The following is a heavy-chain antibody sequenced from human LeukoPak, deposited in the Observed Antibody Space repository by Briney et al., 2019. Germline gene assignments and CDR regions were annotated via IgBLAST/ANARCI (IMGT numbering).Heavy chain of an antibody. CDR3: ARPSGWSIPFDY. Sequence: GRSLRLSCAASGFTFDDYAMHWVRQAPGKGLEWVSGISWNSGSIGYADSVKGRFTISRDNAKNSLYLQMNSLRAEDTAVYYCARPSGWSIPFDYWGQGTLVTVSS. D-gene: IGHD6-19*01. CDR1: GFTFDDYA. J-gene: IGHJ4*02. CDR2: ISWNSGSI. V-gene: IGHV3-9*01.